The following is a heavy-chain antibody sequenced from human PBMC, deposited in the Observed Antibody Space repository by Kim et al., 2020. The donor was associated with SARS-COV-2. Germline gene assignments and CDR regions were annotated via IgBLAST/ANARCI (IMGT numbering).Heavy chain of an antibody. CDR1: GFTFSSYS. D-gene: IGHD1-26*01. Sequence: GGSLRLSCAASGFTFSSYSMNWVRQAPGKGLEWVSSISSSSSYIYYADSVKGRFTISRDNAKNSLYLQMNSLRAEDTAVYYCARAGGATFYFDYWGQGTLVTVSS. V-gene: IGHV3-21*01. CDR3: ARAGGATFYFDY. CDR2: ISSSSSYI. J-gene: IGHJ4*02.